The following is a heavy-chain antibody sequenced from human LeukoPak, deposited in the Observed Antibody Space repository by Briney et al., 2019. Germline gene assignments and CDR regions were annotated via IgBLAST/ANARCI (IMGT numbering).Heavy chain of an antibody. CDR2: IIPIFGTA. J-gene: IGHJ3*02. CDR1: GGTFSCYA. Sequence: ASVKVSCKASGGTFSCYAISWVRQAPGQGLEWMGGIIPIFGTANYAQKFQGRVTITTDESTSTAYMELSSLRSEDTAVYYCARDRDYGVWAFDIWGQGTMVTVSS. D-gene: IGHD4/OR15-4a*01. CDR3: ARDRDYGVWAFDI. V-gene: IGHV1-69*05.